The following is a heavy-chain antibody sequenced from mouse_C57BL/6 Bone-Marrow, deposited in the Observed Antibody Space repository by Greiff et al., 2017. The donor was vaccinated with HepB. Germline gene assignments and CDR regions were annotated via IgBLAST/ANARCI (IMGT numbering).Heavy chain of an antibody. CDR2: INPNNGGT. Sequence: EVQLQQSGPELVKPGASVKISCKASGYTFTDYYMNWVKQSHGKSLEWIGDINPNNGGTSYNQKFKGKATLTVDKSSSTAYMELRSLTSEDSAVYYCARDFDYEGDFDYWGQGTTLTVSS. CDR1: GYTFTDYY. J-gene: IGHJ2*01. CDR3: ARDFDYEGDFDY. V-gene: IGHV1-26*01. D-gene: IGHD2-4*01.